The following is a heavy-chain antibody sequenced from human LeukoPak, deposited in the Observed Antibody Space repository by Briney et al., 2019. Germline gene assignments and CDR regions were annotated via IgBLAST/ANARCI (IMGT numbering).Heavy chain of an antibody. D-gene: IGHD3-22*01. J-gene: IGHJ6*03. V-gene: IGHV4-38-2*01. CDR1: GGSFSGYY. CDR2: IYHSGST. Sequence: SETLSLTCAVYGGSFSGYYWGWIRQPPGKGLEWIGSIYHSGSTYYNPSLKSRVTISVDTSKNQFSLKLSSVTAADTAVYYCARGNRKYYYDSSGYYSALYYYCYMDVWGKGTTVTVSS. CDR3: ARGNRKYYYDSSGYYSALYYYCYMDV.